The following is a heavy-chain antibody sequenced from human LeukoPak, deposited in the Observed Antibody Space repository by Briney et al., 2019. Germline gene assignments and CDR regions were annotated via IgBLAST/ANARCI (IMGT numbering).Heavy chain of an antibody. CDR1: LFTPITYA. V-gene: IGHV3-23*01. CDR2: ISDISDST. CDR3: AKEQSNAYYQYFFDY. J-gene: IGHJ4*02. Sequence: GRSLRLSCAASLFTPITYALSSVRQAPGQGLEWVSAISDISDSTYYADSVKGRFTISRDNSKNTLYLQTSSLRAEDTAVYYCAKEQSNAYYQYFFDYWGQGTLVTVSS. D-gene: IGHD3-22*01.